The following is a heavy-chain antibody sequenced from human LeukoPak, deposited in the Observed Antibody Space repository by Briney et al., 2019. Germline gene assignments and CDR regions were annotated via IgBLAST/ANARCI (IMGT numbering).Heavy chain of an antibody. CDR2: ISGSGSTI. D-gene: IGHD2-21*01. CDR3: ARALYRQHIVVVNAKNYWYFDL. V-gene: IGHV3-48*04. CDR1: GFTFSSYA. Sequence: GGSLRLSCAASGFTFSSYAMSWVRQAPGKGLEWVSAISGSGSTIYYADSVKGRFTISRDNAKNSLYLQMNSLRAEDTAVYYCARALYRQHIVVVNAKNYWYFDLWGRGTLVTVSS. J-gene: IGHJ2*01.